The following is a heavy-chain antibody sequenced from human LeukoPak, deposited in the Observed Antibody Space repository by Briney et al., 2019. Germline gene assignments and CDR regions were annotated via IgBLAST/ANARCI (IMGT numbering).Heavy chain of an antibody. CDR2: ISSDESST. CDR1: GFTFSSYW. Sequence: GGSLRLSCAASGFTFSSYWMHWVRQVPGKGLVWVSRISSDESSTSYADSVKGRFTISRDNAKNTLYLQMNSLRVEDTAVYYCARPGHGGNGRSDYFDYWGQGTLVTVSS. V-gene: IGHV3-74*01. D-gene: IGHD4-23*01. J-gene: IGHJ4*02. CDR3: ARPGHGGNGRSDYFDY.